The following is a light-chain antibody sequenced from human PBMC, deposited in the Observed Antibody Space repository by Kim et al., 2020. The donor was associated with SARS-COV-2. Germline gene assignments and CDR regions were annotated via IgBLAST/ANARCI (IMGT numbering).Light chain of an antibody. Sequence: DIQMTQSPSSLSASVGDGVTITCWASQGISNYLAWYQQKPGEAPKLLIYAASTLQFGVSTRFSGSGSGTEFTLTISDLQPEDVATYYCQKYDTAPWTFGHGTKVEIK. CDR2: AAS. CDR3: QKYDTAPWT. CDR1: QGISNY. V-gene: IGKV1-27*01. J-gene: IGKJ1*01.